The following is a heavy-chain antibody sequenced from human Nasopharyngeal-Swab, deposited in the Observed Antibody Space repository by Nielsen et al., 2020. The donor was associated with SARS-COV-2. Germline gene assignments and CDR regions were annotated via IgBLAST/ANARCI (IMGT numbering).Heavy chain of an antibody. CDR3: ATAGPAATDYYYMDV. V-gene: IGHV1-24*01. Sequence: WVRHAPGQGLEWMGGFDPEDGETIYAQKFQGRVTMTEDTSTDTAYMELSSLRSEDTAVYYCATAGPAATDYYYMDVWGKGTTVTVSS. J-gene: IGHJ6*03. CDR2: FDPEDGET. D-gene: IGHD2-2*01.